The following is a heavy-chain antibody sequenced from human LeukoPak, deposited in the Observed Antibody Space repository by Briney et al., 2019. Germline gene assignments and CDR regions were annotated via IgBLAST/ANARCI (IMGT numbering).Heavy chain of an antibody. CDR3: ARSSSYCGGDCYSE. CDR2: ISAYNGNT. J-gene: IGHJ4*02. CDR1: GYTFTSYG. D-gene: IGHD2-21*02. V-gene: IGHV1-18*01. Sequence: GASVKVSCKASGYTFTSYGISWVRQAPGQGLEWMGWISAYNGNTNYAQKLQGRVTMTTDTSTSTAYMELRSLRSDDTAVYYCARSSSYCGGDCYSEWGQGTLVTVSS.